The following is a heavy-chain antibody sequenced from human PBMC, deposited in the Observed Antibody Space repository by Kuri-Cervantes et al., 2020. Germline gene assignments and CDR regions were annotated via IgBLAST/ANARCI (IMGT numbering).Heavy chain of an antibody. CDR3: ARDSSSYYYYGMDV. V-gene: IGHV4-59*01. CDR2: IYYSGST. J-gene: IGHJ6*02. D-gene: IGHD6-6*01. CDR1: GGSISSYY. Sequence: GSLRLSCTVSGGSISSYYWSWIRQPPGKGLEWIGSIYYSGSTYYNPSLKSRVTISVDTSKNQFSLKLSSVTAADTAVYYCARDSSSYYYYGMDVWGQGTTVTVSS.